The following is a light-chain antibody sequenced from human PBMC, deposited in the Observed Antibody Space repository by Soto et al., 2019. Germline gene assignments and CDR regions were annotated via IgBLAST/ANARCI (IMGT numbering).Light chain of an antibody. CDR1: SSDVGGYKY. CDR2: EVS. Sequence: QSALTQPASVSGSPGQSITISCTGTSSDVGGYKYVSWYQQHPDKAPKLNIFEVSNRPSGISSRFSGSKSGNTASLTISELQAEDEADYYCSSYTSRSTPVFGGGTKLTVL. V-gene: IGLV2-14*01. CDR3: SSYTSRSTPV. J-gene: IGLJ2*01.